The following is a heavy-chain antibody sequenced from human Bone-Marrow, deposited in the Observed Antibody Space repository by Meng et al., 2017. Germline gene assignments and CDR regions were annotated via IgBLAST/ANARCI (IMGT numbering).Heavy chain of an antibody. V-gene: IGHV2-5*02. Sequence: SGPTLVKPTQTLTLTCTFSGFSLSTSGVGVGWIRQPPGKALEWLALIYWDDDKRYSPSLKSRLTITKDTSKNQVVLTMTNMDPVDTATYYCAHMGSAVTTDYYYYGMDVWGQGTTVTFSS. CDR3: AHMGSAVTTDYYYYGMDV. J-gene: IGHJ6*02. D-gene: IGHD4-17*01. CDR2: IYWDDDK. CDR1: GFSLSTSGVG.